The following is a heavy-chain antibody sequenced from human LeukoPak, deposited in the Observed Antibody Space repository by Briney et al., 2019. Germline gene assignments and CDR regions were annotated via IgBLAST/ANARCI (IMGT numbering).Heavy chain of an antibody. CDR3: ARDRDSSDWYNEVFDY. V-gene: IGHV3-64D*09. CDR1: GFTFSNYN. J-gene: IGHJ4*02. Sequence: GGSVRLSCSASGFTFSNYNMHWVRQAPGKGLEYVSTISSDGGSTNYADSVKGRFTISRDNFKNTLYLQMSSLRAEDTAVYYCARDRDSSDWYNEVFDYWGQGTLVTVSS. CDR2: ISSDGGST. D-gene: IGHD6-19*01.